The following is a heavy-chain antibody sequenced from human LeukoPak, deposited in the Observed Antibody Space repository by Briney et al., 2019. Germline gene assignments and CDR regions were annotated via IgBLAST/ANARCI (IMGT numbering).Heavy chain of an antibody. Sequence: PGXSLRLSCAASGFTFSGYWMSWVRQAPGRGLEWVANIKQGGSEKYYVDSVKGRFTISRDNAKNSLYLQMDSLRAEDTAVYYCARDLYCSTTSCYVRNYFDYWGQGTLVTVSA. CDR2: IKQGGSEK. J-gene: IGHJ4*02. CDR1: GFTFSGYW. CDR3: ARDLYCSTTSCYVRNYFDY. V-gene: IGHV3-7*01. D-gene: IGHD2-2*01.